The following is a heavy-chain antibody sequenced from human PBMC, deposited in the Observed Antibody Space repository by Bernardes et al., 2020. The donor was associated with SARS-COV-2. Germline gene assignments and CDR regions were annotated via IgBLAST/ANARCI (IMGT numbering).Heavy chain of an antibody. J-gene: IGHJ6*02. V-gene: IGHV1-18*01. CDR1: GYTFTSYG. Sequence: ASVKVSCKASGYTFTSYGISWVRQAPGQGLEWMGWISAYNGNTNYAQKLQGRVTMTTDTSTSTAYMELRSLRSDDTAVYYCARDRAVSVAGTEAVIYYYYHGMDVWGQGTTVTVSS. CDR3: ARDRAVSVAGTEAVIYYYYHGMDV. CDR2: ISAYNGNT. D-gene: IGHD6-19*01.